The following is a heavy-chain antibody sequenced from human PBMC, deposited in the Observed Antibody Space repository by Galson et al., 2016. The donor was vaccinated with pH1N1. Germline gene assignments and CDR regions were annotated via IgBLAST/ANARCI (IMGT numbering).Heavy chain of an antibody. CDR2: IRYDESRT. D-gene: IGHD2/OR15-2a*01. CDR3: AKPRGISITVTYDAFAL. J-gene: IGHJ3*01. V-gene: IGHV3-30*02. Sequence: SLRLSCAASGFTFSIYGIHWVRRAPGKGLEWVAFIRYDESRTFYGDSVKGRFTISRDNSQNTVYLQMNSLRHEDTAVYYCAKPRGISITVTYDAFALWGQGTMVTVSS. CDR1: GFTFSIYG.